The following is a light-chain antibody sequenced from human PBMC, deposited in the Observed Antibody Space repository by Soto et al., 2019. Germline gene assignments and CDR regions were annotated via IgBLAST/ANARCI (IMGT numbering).Light chain of an antibody. Sequence: EIVVTQSPATLSLSPGERATLSCRASQSVSSYLAWYQRKPGQAPRLLIYDASNRATGIPARFSGSGSGTDFTLTISSLEPEDFAVYYCQQRSNWQGATFGGGTKVEIK. J-gene: IGKJ4*01. CDR1: QSVSSY. V-gene: IGKV3-11*01. CDR3: QQRSNWQGAT. CDR2: DAS.